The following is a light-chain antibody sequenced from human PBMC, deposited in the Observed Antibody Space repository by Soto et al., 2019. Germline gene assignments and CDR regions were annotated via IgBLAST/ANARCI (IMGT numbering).Light chain of an antibody. CDR2: TSG. J-gene: IGKJ2*01. CDR3: QQTYSTPYT. Sequence: IHMTQSPSSLSASVGDRVTITCRASQRITTYLNWYQQKPGEAPKLLISTSGTLQRGVPSRFSGSGSGTDFTLTITILQPAEFATHFCQQTYSTPYTFGQGTQLEFK. V-gene: IGKV1-39*01. CDR1: QRITTY.